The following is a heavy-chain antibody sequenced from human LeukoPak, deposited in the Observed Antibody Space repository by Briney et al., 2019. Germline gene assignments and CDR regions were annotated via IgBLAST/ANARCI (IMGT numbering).Heavy chain of an antibody. V-gene: IGHV3-23*01. CDR2: ISGSGGSI. J-gene: IGHJ6*03. D-gene: IGHD5-18*01. CDR3: AKLQGYTATVYCYMDV. CDR1: GFTFSTYA. Sequence: GGSLRLSCAASGFTFSTYAMSWVRQAPGKGLEWVSAISGSGGSIYYADSVKGRFTISRNNSKNTLYLQMNSLRAEDTSLYYCAKLQGYTATVYCYMDVWGKGTTVTVSS.